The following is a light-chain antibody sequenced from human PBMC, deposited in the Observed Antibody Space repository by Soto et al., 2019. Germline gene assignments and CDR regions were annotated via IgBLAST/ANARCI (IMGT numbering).Light chain of an antibody. CDR1: SSVVGGYKH. Sequence: QSALTQPASVSGSPGQSIAISCTGTSSVVGGYKHVSWYQQYPGKAPKLMIYDVSNRPSGVPDRFSGSKSGNTASLTISGLQSEDEADYYCSSYTSYTSYVFGTGTNVTVL. CDR3: SSYTSYTSYV. CDR2: DVS. V-gene: IGLV2-14*01. J-gene: IGLJ1*01.